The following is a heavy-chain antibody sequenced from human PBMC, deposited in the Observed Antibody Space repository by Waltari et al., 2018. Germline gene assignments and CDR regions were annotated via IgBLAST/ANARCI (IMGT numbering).Heavy chain of an antibody. CDR1: GYTFANYF. CDR2: INPKSGAT. Sequence: QVQLVQSGAGVKKPGASVRVSCKASGYTFANYFLHWLRQAPGQRLEWVGRINPKSGATDSSQKFQDRVTMTSDTSTNTVHMELGSLRSEDTAVYYCTRDRLSGYDRQAFDIWGQGTMVNVAS. V-gene: IGHV1-46*03. CDR3: TRDRLSGYDRQAFDI. J-gene: IGHJ3*02. D-gene: IGHD5-12*01.